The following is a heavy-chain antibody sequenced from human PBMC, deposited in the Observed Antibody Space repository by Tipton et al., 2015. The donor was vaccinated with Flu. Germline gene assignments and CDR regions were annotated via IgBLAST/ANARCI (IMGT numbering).Heavy chain of an antibody. Sequence: TLSLTCTVSGDSISIGGYYWSWIRQRPGKGLEWIGYIYYSGSTYYNPSLESRLSISADTSKNQFSLKLSSVTAADTAVYYCATTPRCCSTSPCFLFSFDSWGQGSLVTVSS. D-gene: IGHD2-2*01. CDR3: ATTPRCCSTSPCFLFSFDS. V-gene: IGHV4-31*03. CDR2: IYYSGST. CDR1: GDSISIGGYY. J-gene: IGHJ4*02.